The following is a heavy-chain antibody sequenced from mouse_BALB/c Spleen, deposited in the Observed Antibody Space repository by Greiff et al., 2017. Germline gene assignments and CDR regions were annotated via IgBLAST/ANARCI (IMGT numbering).Heavy chain of an antibody. CDR1: GFSLTSYG. D-gene: IGHD2-1*01. CDR3: AKNHGNYEGGYAMDY. V-gene: IGHV2-5-1*01. CDR2: IWRGGST. Sequence: VQLKQSGPSLVQPSQSLSITCTVSGFSLTSYGVHWVRQSPGKGLEWLGVIWRGGSTDYNAAFMSRLSITKDNSKSQVFFKMNSLQADDTAIYYCAKNHGNYEGGYAMDYWGQGTSVTVSS. J-gene: IGHJ4*01.